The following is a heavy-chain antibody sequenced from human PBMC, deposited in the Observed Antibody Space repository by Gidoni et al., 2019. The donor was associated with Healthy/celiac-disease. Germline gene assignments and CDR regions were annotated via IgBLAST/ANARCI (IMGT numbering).Heavy chain of an antibody. V-gene: IGHV4-59*01. CDR3: ARGEVMITFGGAALGYFDY. CDR2: IYYSGST. J-gene: IGHJ4*02. CDR1: GCSLSSYY. D-gene: IGHD3-16*01. Sequence: VQLQASGPGLVKPSEPLSLTCTVSGCSLSSYYWSWIRQPPGKGLEWIGYIYYSGSTNYNPSLKSRVTISVDTSKNQFSLKLSSVTAADTAVYYCARGEVMITFGGAALGYFDYWGQGTLVTVSS.